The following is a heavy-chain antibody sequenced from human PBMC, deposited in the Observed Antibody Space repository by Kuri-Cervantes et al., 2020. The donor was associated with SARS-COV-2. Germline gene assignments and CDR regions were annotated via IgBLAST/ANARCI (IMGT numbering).Heavy chain of an antibody. CDR3: ARLTTVTPPSSYWYFDL. D-gene: IGHD4-17*01. V-gene: IGHV3-7*01. CDR2: IKQDGSEK. CDR1: GFTFSSYW. Sequence: GESLKISCAASGFTFSSYWMSWVRQAPGKGLEWVANIKQDGSEKYYVDSVKGRFTISRDNAKNSLYLQMNSLRAEDTAVYYCARLTTVTPPSSYWYFDLWGRGTLVTVSS. J-gene: IGHJ2*01.